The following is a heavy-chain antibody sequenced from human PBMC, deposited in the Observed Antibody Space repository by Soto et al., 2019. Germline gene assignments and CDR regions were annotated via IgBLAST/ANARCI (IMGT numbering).Heavy chain of an antibody. CDR3: ANGYTYASAPRN. V-gene: IGHV3-53*01. D-gene: IGHD5-18*01. Sequence: EVQLVESGGDLIQPGGSLRLSCAASGFTVGSNYMSGVRRAPGKGPEWVSVIYIDDSTYFADSVKSRFTISRENSKNTLYLQMNSLRAEDTAVYYCANGYTYASAPRNWGQGTLVTVSS. CDR2: IYIDDST. J-gene: IGHJ4*02. CDR1: GFTVGSNY.